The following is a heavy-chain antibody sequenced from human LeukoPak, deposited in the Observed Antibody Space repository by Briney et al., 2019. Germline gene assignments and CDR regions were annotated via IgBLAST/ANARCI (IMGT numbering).Heavy chain of an antibody. CDR1: GFTVSSNY. CDR3: ARDGFSSSWGLAY. D-gene: IGHD6-13*01. Sequence: GGSLSLSCAASGFTVSSNYMSWVRQAPGKGLEWVSVIYSGGSTYYADSVKGRFTISRDNSKNTLYLQMNSLRVEDTAVYYCARDGFSSSWGLAYWGQGTLVTVSS. J-gene: IGHJ4*02. V-gene: IGHV3-53*01. CDR2: IYSGGST.